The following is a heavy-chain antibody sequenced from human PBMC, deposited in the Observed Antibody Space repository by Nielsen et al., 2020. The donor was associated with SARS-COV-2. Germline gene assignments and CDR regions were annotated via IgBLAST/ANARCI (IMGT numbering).Heavy chain of an antibody. J-gene: IGHJ4*02. Sequence: SLKISCAASGFTIDDYAMHWVRQAPGKGLEWVSGISWNSGSIGYADSVKGRFTISRDNAKNSLYLQMNSLRAEDMALYYCAVLSGSFDHYFDYWGQRTLVTVSS. CDR3: AVLSGSFDHYFDY. V-gene: IGHV3-9*03. D-gene: IGHD1-26*01. CDR2: ISWNSGSI. CDR1: GFTIDDYA.